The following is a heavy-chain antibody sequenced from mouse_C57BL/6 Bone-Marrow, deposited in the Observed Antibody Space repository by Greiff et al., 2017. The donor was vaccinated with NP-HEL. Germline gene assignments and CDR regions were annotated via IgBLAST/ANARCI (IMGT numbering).Heavy chain of an antibody. V-gene: IGHV1-69*01. CDR1: GYTFTSYW. CDR2: IDPSASYT. J-gene: IGHJ2*01. Sequence: QVQLQQPGAELVMPGASVKLSCKASGYTFTSYWMHWVKQRPGQGLEWIGEIDPSASYTNYNQKFKGKSTLTVDNSSSTAYMQLSSLTSEDSAGYYCARAPGWLQPDDWGKGTTLTVSS. D-gene: IGHD2-3*01. CDR3: ARAPGWLQPDD.